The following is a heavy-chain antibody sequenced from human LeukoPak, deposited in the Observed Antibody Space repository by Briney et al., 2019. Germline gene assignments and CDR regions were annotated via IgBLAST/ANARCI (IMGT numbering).Heavy chain of an antibody. D-gene: IGHD3-10*01. J-gene: IGHJ4*02. CDR1: GGSISGYY. CDR3: TRHLSDSGGYQVLWY. Sequence: PSETLSLTCTVSGGSISGYYWSWIRQPAGKGLEWIGHIYSSGSTNYNPSLRSRVTMSVDKSKSQFSLKLNSVTAADTAVYYCTRHLSDSGGYQVLWYWGQGTLVTVSS. V-gene: IGHV4-4*07. CDR2: IYSSGST.